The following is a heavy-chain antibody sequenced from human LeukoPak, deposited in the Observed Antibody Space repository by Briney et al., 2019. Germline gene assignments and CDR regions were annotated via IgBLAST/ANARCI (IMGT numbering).Heavy chain of an antibody. CDR1: GYTFTAYY. V-gene: IGHV1-2*02. J-gene: IGHJ3*02. CDR3: ARDGIYSRNFDAFDI. Sequence: ASVKVSCKASGYTFTAYYMHWVRQAPGQGPEWMGWINPNSGGTDYAQKFQGRVTMTRDTSISTVYMELSSLTSDDTAVYYCARDGIYSRNFDAFDIWGQGTMVTVSS. CDR2: INPNSGGT. D-gene: IGHD6-13*01.